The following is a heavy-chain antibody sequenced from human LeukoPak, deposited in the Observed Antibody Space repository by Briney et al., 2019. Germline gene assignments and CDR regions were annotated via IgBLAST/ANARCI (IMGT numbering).Heavy chain of an antibody. CDR1: GGSISSYY. J-gene: IGHJ3*02. D-gene: IGHD3-22*01. CDR2: IYHSGST. V-gene: IGHV4-59*01. Sequence: NASETLSLTCTVSGGSISSYYWSWIRQPPGKGLEWIGYIYHSGSTNYNPSLKSRVTISVDTSKNQFSLKLSSVTAADTAVYYCARVRGMIPIWGQGTMVTVSS. CDR3: ARVRGMIPI.